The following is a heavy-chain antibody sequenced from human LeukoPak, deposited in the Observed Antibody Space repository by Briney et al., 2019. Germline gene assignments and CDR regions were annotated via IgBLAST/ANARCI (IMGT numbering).Heavy chain of an antibody. Sequence: GGSLRLSCAASGFTFSSYGMHWVRQAPGKGLEWGAFIRSDGINKYYADSVKGRFTSSRDNSKNTLFLQMNSLRAEDTAVYYCAKMGKTENHYGSGRFSYYYYMDVWGKGTTVTISS. V-gene: IGHV3-30*02. CDR3: AKMGKTENHYGSGRFSYYYYMDV. J-gene: IGHJ6*03. D-gene: IGHD3-10*01. CDR1: GFTFSSYG. CDR2: IRSDGINK.